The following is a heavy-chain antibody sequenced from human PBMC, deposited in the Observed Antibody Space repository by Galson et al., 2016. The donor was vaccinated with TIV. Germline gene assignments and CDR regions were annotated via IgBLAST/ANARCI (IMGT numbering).Heavy chain of an antibody. CDR3: ARYCSTANCYGSRTHDIDV. D-gene: IGHD2-2*01. CDR1: GGTFSSYA. Sequence: SVKVSCKASGGTFSSYAISWVRQAPRQGLEWMGRIVPILGVTNYAQNFQGRVTITADISTNTAYMELSSLRSEDTAVYYCARYCSTANCYGSRTHDIDVWGQGTTVAVSS. J-gene: IGHJ6*02. CDR2: IVPILGVT. V-gene: IGHV1-69*04.